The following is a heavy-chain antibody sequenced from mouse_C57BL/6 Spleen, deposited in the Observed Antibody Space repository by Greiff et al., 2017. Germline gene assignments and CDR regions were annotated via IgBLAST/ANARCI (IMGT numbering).Heavy chain of an antibody. D-gene: IGHD1-1*01. CDR1: GYTFTSYW. Sequence: VQLQQSGAELVKPGASVKLSCKASGYTFTSYWMHWVKQRPGQGLAWIGYINPRSGYTNYNQKFKDKATLTADKSSSTAYMQLSSLTYEDSAVYYCAILYDGSRDWYVDGWGTGTTVTVSS. V-gene: IGHV1-7*01. CDR3: AILYDGSRDWYVDG. J-gene: IGHJ1*03. CDR2: INPRSGYT.